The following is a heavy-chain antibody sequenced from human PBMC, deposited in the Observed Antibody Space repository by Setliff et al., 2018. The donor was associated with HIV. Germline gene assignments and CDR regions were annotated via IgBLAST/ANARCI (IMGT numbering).Heavy chain of an antibody. Sequence: SETLSLTCSVSGDSISSGSYYWSWIRLPAGKGLEWIGQIHTTGSTNYNPSLKSRLTISIDTSKNQFSLNLDSVTTTDTAVYYCARAAYSGTYLWEPATDLWGRGTLVTVSS. CDR3: ARAAYSGTYLWEPATDL. CDR2: IHTTGST. D-gene: IGHD1-26*01. V-gene: IGHV4-61*09. J-gene: IGHJ2*01. CDR1: GDSISSGSYY.